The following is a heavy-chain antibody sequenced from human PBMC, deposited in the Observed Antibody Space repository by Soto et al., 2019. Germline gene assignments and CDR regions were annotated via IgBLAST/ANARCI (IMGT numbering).Heavy chain of an antibody. CDR3: RVVRCGRSRAGYVGF. V-gene: IGHV4-4*02. CDR1: GDSISSSNW. D-gene: IGHD2-15*01. CDR2: IYHSGIT. J-gene: IGHJ4*02. Sequence: QVQLQESGPGLVKPSGTLSLTCAVSGDSISSSNWWSWVRQPPGKGLEWIGEIYHSGITNYNPSLRRRAPWSGDKAQNHFHLKRSSGAAAATAWHSGRVVRCGRSRAGYVGFLGQGTLV.